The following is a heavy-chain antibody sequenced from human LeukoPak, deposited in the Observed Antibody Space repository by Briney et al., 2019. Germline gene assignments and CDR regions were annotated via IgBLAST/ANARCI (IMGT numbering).Heavy chain of an antibody. CDR1: GFTVSSNY. V-gene: IGHV3-53*01. CDR2: MYTGGTT. J-gene: IGHJ4*02. CDR3: AKDEATSGGGLAS. Sequence: PGGSLRLSCAASGFTVSSNYMSWVRQAPGKGLEWVAAMYTGGTTYYADSVTGRFTISRDNSKNTLYLHMNSLRAEDTAVYYCAKDEATSGGGLASWGQGTLVSVSS. D-gene: IGHD3-16*01.